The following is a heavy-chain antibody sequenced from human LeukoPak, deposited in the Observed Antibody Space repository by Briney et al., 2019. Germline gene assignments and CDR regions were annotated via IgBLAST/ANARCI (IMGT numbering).Heavy chain of an antibody. V-gene: IGHV1-2*02. CDR2: INPNSGGT. Sequence: SVTVSCKASGYTLTDYYMHWVRPAPGQGREWMGWINPNSGGTNYAQKLQGRVTMTRDTSISTDYMEMSRLRSDDTAVYYCARDTAMVTYWFDPWGHETLVSVSS. CDR3: ARDTAMVTYWFDP. D-gene: IGHD5-18*01. J-gene: IGHJ5*02. CDR1: GYTLTDYY.